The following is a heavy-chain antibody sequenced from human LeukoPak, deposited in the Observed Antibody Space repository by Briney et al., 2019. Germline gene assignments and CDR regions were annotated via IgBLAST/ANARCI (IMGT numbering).Heavy chain of an antibody. V-gene: IGHV3-30*02. CDR3: AKIFDYGGLNTNGYFDH. CDR2: IRYDGSNK. D-gene: IGHD4-23*01. CDR1: GFTFSSYG. J-gene: IGHJ4*02. Sequence: GGSLRLSCAASGFTFSSYGMHWVRQAPGKGLEWVAFIRYDGSNKYYADSVKGRFTISRDNSKNTLYLQMNSLRAEDTAVYYCAKIFDYGGLNTNGYFDHWGQGTLVTVSS.